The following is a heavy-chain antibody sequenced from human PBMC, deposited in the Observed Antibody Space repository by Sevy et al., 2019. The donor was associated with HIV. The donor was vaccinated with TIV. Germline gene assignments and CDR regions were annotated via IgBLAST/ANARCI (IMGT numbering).Heavy chain of an antibody. CDR1: GFTFSSYA. Sequence: GGSLRLSCAASGFTFSSYAMSWVRQAPGKGLEWVSVISGNGGYTYYADSVKGRFTISRDTSKNTLYLQMNSLRAEDTAVYYCAKGSTSSSEVGYFDYWVQGTLVTVSS. CDR3: AKGSTSSSEVGYFDY. V-gene: IGHV3-23*01. J-gene: IGHJ4*02. CDR2: ISGNGGYT. D-gene: IGHD2-2*01.